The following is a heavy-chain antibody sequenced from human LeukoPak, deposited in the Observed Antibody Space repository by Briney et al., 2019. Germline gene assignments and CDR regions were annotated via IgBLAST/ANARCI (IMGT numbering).Heavy chain of an antibody. Sequence: ASVTVSCKASGYTFTGYYMHWVRQAPGQGLEWMGWINPNSGGTNYAQKFQGRVTMTRDTSISTAYMELSRLRSGDTAVYYCARTVIRGYSSSWYRDLTYYFDYWGQGTLVTVSS. CDR2: INPNSGGT. D-gene: IGHD6-13*01. CDR3: ARTVIRGYSSSWYRDLTYYFDY. V-gene: IGHV1-2*02. CDR1: GYTFTGYY. J-gene: IGHJ4*02.